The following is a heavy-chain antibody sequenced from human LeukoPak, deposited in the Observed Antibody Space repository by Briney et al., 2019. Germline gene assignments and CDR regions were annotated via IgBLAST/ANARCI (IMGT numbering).Heavy chain of an antibody. V-gene: IGHV1-18*01. CDR2: ISAYNGNT. Sequence: ASVKVSCKASGYTFTSYGISWVRQAPGQGLEWMGWISAYNGNTNYAQKLQGGVTMTTDTSTSTAYMELRSLRSDDTAVYYCARGCSGGSCYGSDWFDPWGQGTLVTVSS. D-gene: IGHD2-15*01. CDR3: ARGCSGGSCYGSDWFDP. CDR1: GYTFTSYG. J-gene: IGHJ5*02.